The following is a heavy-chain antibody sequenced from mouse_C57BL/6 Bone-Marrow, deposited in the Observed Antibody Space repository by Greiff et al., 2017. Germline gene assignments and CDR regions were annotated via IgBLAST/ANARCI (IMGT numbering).Heavy chain of an antibody. CDR2: IYPGSGST. J-gene: IGHJ1*03. CDR3: ASCYYGGSSFDV. CDR1: GYTFTSYW. Sequence: QVQLQQPGAELVKPGASVKMSCKASGYTFTSYWITWVKQRPGQGLEWIGDIYPGSGSTNYNEKFKSKATLTVDKSSSTAYMQLSSLTSEDSAVYYCASCYYGGSSFDVWGTGTTVTVSS. D-gene: IGHD1-1*01. V-gene: IGHV1-55*01.